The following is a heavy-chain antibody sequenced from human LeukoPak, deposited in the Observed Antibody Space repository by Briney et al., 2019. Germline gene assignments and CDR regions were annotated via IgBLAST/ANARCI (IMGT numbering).Heavy chain of an antibody. J-gene: IGHJ5*02. CDR3: AKGEYYYDSSGYH. CDR1: GFTFSSYA. CDR2: ISGSGGST. Sequence: GGSLSLSCAASGFTFSSYAMSWVRQAPGKGLEWVSAISGSGGSTYYADSVKGRFTISRDNSKNTLYLHMNSPGAEDTAVYYCAKGEYYYDSSGYHWGQGTLVTVSS. D-gene: IGHD3-22*01. V-gene: IGHV3-23*01.